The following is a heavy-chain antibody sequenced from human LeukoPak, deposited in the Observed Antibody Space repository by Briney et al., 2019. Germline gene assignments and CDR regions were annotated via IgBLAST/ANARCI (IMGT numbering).Heavy chain of an antibody. CDR1: GFTFSIYG. CDR2: ISNSDDST. V-gene: IGHV3-23*01. J-gene: IGHJ4*02. D-gene: IGHD3-22*01. Sequence: GGSLRLSCAASGFTFSIYGMSWVRQALGKGLEWVSTISNSDDSTYYADSVKGRFTISRDNSENTLFLRMNSLRAEDTAVYYCAKDLVRYYDSSGYRLFDYWGQGTLVTVSS. CDR3: AKDLVRYYDSSGYRLFDY.